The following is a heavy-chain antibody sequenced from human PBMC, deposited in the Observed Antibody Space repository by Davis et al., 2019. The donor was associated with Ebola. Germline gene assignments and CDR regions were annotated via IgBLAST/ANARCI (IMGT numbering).Heavy chain of an antibody. CDR3: TRDLSPSDVWRRYFEF. Sequence: GSLRLSCAVSGYSFRNDWMAWVRQAPGKGLEWVANINHIGYEKYYGDSVKGRFTISRDNAKNSVYLQMDSLRVEDTAVYYCTRDLSPSDVWRRYFEFWGQGTLVTVSS. V-gene: IGHV3-7*03. CDR2: INHIGYEK. CDR1: GYSFRNDW. J-gene: IGHJ4*02. D-gene: IGHD3-16*01.